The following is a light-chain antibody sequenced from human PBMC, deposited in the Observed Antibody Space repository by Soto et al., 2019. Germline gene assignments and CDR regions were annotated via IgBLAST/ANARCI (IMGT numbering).Light chain of an antibody. CDR1: QSIRTW. Sequence: DIQMTQSPSTLSASIGDSVTITCRASQSIRTWLAWHQQKPGKAPNLLIYRASSLGSGVSSRFSGSGSGTEFTLTISSLQPGDFATYYCQQYDSCPITFGQGTRLEIK. V-gene: IGKV1-5*03. CDR2: RAS. J-gene: IGKJ5*01. CDR3: QQYDSCPIT.